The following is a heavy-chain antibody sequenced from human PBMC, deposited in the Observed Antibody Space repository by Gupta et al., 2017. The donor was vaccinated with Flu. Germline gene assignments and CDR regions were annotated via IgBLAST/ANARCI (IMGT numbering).Heavy chain of an antibody. Sequence: PGQGLEWMGGIIPIFGTANYAQKFQGRVTITADKSTSTAYMELSSLRSEDTAVYYCARSLTGTTSGYYYMDVWGKGTTVTVSS. J-gene: IGHJ6*03. D-gene: IGHD1-7*01. V-gene: IGHV1-69*06. CDR3: ARSLTGTTSGYYYMDV. CDR2: IIPIFGTA.